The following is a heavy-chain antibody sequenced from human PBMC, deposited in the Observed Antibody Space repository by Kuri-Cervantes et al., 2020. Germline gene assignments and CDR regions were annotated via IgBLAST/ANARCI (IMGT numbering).Heavy chain of an antibody. Sequence: GSLRLSCAASGYTFSSYAMSWVRQAPGKGLEWVSAISGSGGSTYYADSVKGRFTISRDNSKNTLYLQMNSLRAEDTAVYYCAKVSSGYWLFDYWGQGTLVTVSS. CDR1: GYTFSSYA. V-gene: IGHV3-23*01. D-gene: IGHD3-22*01. CDR2: ISGSGGST. CDR3: AKVSSGYWLFDY. J-gene: IGHJ4*02.